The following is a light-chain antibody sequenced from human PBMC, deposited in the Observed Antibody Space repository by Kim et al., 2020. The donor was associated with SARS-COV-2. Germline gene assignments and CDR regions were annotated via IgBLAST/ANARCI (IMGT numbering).Light chain of an antibody. V-gene: IGKV3-20*01. CDR1: QSVGSRS. J-gene: IGKJ1*01. Sequence: SPGERATLSCRASQSVGSRSLAWYQQRPGQAPRILVYATSSRAADIPDRFSGSGSGTDFTFTISRLEPEDFAVYYCQQYAASPPTCGRGTKVDIK. CDR2: ATS. CDR3: QQYAASPPT.